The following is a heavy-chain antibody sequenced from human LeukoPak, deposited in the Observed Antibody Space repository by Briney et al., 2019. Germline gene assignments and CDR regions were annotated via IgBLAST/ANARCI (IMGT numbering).Heavy chain of an antibody. J-gene: IGHJ4*02. CDR3: ARRSSGWYFDY. CDR1: GGSISSYY. CDR2: IYYSGST. Sequence: SETLSLTCTVSGGSISSYYWSWLRQPPGKGLEWIGYIYYSGSTNYNPSLKSRVTISVDTSKNQFSLKLSSVTAADTAVYYCARRSSGWYFDYWGQGTLVTVSS. D-gene: IGHD6-19*01. V-gene: IGHV4-59*01.